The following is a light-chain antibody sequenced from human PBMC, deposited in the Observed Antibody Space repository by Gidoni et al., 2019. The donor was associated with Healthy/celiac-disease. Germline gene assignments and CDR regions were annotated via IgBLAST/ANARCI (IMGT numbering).Light chain of an antibody. CDR3: QSYDSSLSVWV. Sequence: QSVLTQPPSVSVAPGQRVTISCTGSSSNIGAGYDVHWYQQLPGTAHKLLSYGNSNRPSGVPDRFSGSKSGTSASLAITGLQAEDEADYYCQSYDSSLSVWVFGGGTKLTVL. V-gene: IGLV1-40*01. CDR1: SSNIGAGYD. J-gene: IGLJ3*02. CDR2: GNS.